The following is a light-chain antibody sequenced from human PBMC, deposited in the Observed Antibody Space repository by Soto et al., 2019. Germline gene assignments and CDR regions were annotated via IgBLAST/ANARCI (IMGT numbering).Light chain of an antibody. CDR1: QGISSY. Sequence: AIRTTQSPSSFSASTGGRVTITCRASQGISSYLAWYQQKPGKAPKLLIYAASTLQSGVPSRFSGSGSGTDFTLTISSLQPEDFATYYCQQANSFPPLTFGGGTKVDIK. V-gene: IGKV1-8*01. CDR3: QQANSFPPLT. J-gene: IGKJ4*01. CDR2: AAS.